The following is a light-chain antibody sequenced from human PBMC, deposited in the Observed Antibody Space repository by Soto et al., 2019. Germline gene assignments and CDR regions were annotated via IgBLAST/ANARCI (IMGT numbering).Light chain of an antibody. CDR3: QQRSNWPT. V-gene: IGKV3-11*01. CDR1: QSVSSY. CDR2: DAS. J-gene: IGKJ5*01. Sequence: EIVLTQSPATLSLSPWERANLCCRASQSVSSYLAWYQQKPGQAPRLLIYDASNRATGIPARFSGSGSGTDFTLTISSLEPEDFAVYYCQQRSNWPTFGQGTRLEIK.